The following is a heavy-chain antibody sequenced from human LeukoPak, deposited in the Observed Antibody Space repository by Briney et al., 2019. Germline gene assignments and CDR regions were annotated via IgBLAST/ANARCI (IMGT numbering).Heavy chain of an antibody. CDR1: GFTFGRYS. CDR3: ARDGEGYSGYDSGWFDP. J-gene: IGHJ5*02. CDR2: ISSSSSYI. V-gene: IGHV3-21*01. D-gene: IGHD5-12*01. Sequence: PGGSLRLSCAASGFTFGRYSMNWVRQAPGKGLEWVSSISSSSSYIYYADSVKGRFTISRDNAKNSLYLQMNSLRAEDTAVYYCARDGEGYSGYDSGWFDPWGQGTLVTVSS.